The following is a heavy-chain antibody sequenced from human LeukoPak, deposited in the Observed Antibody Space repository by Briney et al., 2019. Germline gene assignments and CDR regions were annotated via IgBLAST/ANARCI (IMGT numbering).Heavy chain of an antibody. Sequence: GGSLRLSCAASGFTFSSYAMSWVRQAPGKGLEWVSAISGSGGSTYYADSVKGRFTISRDNAKNSLYLQMNSLRVEDTAVYYCARAAAAVGDYWGQGTLVTVSS. J-gene: IGHJ4*02. D-gene: IGHD6-13*01. CDR1: GFTFSSYA. V-gene: IGHV3-23*01. CDR2: ISGSGGST. CDR3: ARAAAAVGDY.